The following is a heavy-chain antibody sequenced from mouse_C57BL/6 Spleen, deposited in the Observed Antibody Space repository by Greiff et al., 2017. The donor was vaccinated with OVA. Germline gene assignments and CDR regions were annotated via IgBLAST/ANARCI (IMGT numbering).Heavy chain of an antibody. CDR3: VRDYYAMDY. J-gene: IGHJ4*01. CDR1: GYTFTDYN. V-gene: IGHV1-22*01. Sequence: EVQLQESGPELVKPGASVKMSCKASGYTFTDYNMHWVKQSHGKSLEWIGYINPNNGGTSYNQKFKGKATLTVNKSSSTAYMELRSLTSEDSAVYYCVRDYYAMDYWGQGTSVTVSS. CDR2: INPNNGGT.